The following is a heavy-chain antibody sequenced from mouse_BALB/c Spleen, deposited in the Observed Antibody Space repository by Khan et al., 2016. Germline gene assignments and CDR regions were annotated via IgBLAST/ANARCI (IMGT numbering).Heavy chain of an antibody. Sequence: VQLQQSGAELVKPGASVKLSCTASGFNIKDTYMHWVKQRPEQGLEWIGRIDPANGNTKYDPKFQGKATITADTSSNTAYLQLSSLTSEDTAIYYCAREGGLRRAWFAYWGQGTLVTVSA. J-gene: IGHJ3*01. V-gene: IGHV14-3*02. CDR3: AREGGLRRAWFAY. CDR1: GFNIKDTY. CDR2: IDPANGNT. D-gene: IGHD2-4*01.